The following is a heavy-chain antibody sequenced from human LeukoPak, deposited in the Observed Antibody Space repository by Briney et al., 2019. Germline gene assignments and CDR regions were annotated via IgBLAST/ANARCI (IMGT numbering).Heavy chain of an antibody. CDR1: GGSFSGYY. CDR3: ARGLGDYFLGYFDY. Sequence: SETLSLTCAVYGGSFSGYYWSWIRQPPGKGLEWIGEINHSGSTNYNPSLKSRVTISVVTSKNQFSLKLSSVTAADTAVYYCARGLGDYFLGYFDYWGQGTLVTVSS. J-gene: IGHJ4*02. CDR2: INHSGST. D-gene: IGHD4-17*01. V-gene: IGHV4-34*01.